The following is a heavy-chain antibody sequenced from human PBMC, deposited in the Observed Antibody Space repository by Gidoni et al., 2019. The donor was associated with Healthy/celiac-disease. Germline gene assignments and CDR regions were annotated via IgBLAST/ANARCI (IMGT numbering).Heavy chain of an antibody. Sequence: QVQLLESGRGVVQPGRSLRFTCASPGFPFNSYGMHWVRQAPGKGLEWVAVIGDDGSNKYYSDSVKGRFTISRDKSKNTLYLQMNSLRAEDTAVYYFARVGDGIMADWGYYYYYYYMDVWGKGTTVTVSS. CDR1: GFPFNSYG. D-gene: IGHD7-27*01. J-gene: IGHJ6*03. CDR2: IGDDGSNK. CDR3: ARVGDGIMADWGYYYYYYYMDV. V-gene: IGHV3-33*01.